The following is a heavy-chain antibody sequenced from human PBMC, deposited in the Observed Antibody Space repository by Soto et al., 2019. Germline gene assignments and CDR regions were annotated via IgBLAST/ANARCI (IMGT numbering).Heavy chain of an antibody. Sequence: QVQLVQSGAEVKKPGASVKVSCKASGYTFTSYGISWVRQAPGQGLEWMGWISAYNGNTNYAQKLQGRVTMTTDTSTSTAYMELRSPRSDDTAVYYCATTLKSGYSYGYYYYYGMDVWGQGTTVTVSS. CDR1: GYTFTSYG. J-gene: IGHJ6*02. CDR2: ISAYNGNT. CDR3: ATTLKSGYSYGYYYYYGMDV. D-gene: IGHD5-18*01. V-gene: IGHV1-18*01.